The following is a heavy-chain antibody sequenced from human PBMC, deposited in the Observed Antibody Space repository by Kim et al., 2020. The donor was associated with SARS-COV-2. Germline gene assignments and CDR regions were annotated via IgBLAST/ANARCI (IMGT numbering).Heavy chain of an antibody. CDR3: ARGPHIVVVPAAYYYYYYMDV. CDR1: GYTFTSYG. D-gene: IGHD2-2*01. V-gene: IGHV1-18*01. CDR2: ISAYNGNT. J-gene: IGHJ6*03. Sequence: ASVKVSCKASGYTFTSYGISWVRQAPGQGLEWMGWISAYNGNTNYAQKLQVRVTMTTDTSTSTDYMELRSLRSDDTAVYYCARGPHIVVVPAAYYYYYYMDVWGQGTTVTVS.